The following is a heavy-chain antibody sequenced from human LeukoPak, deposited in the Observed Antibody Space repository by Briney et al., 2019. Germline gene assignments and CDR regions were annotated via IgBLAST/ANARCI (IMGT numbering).Heavy chain of an antibody. CDR2: IKQDGSEK. V-gene: IGHV3-7*01. Sequence: GGSLRLSCAASGFTFSSYWMSWVRQAPGKGLEWVANIKQDGSEKYYVDSVKGRFTISRDNAKNSLYLQMNSLRNDDTAVYYCARDVRWLRFLFEYWGQGTLVTVSS. CDR1: GFTFSSYW. D-gene: IGHD5-12*01. J-gene: IGHJ4*02. CDR3: ARDVRWLRFLFEY.